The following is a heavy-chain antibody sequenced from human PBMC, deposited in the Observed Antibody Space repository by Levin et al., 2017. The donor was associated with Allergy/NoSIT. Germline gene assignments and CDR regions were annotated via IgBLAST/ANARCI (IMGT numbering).Heavy chain of an antibody. CDR1: GFSFSSYA. V-gene: IGHV3-30*04. D-gene: IGHD3-3*01. CDR2: ISHDGNNK. J-gene: IGHJ6*02. Sequence: PGGSLRLSCAASGFSFSSYAMHWVRQAPGKGLEWVAVISHDGNNKYYVDSVKGRFTISRDNSKNTLYLQMNSLRGEDTAVYYCARDHRFLEWLIDYYYGMDVWGQGTTVTVSS. CDR3: ARDHRFLEWLIDYYYGMDV.